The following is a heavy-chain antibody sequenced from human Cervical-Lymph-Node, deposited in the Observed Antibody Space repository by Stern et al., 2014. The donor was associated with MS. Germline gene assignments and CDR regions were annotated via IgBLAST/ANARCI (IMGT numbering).Heavy chain of an antibody. D-gene: IGHD2-15*01. V-gene: IGHV1-18*01. CDR2: ISAYNSNT. J-gene: IGHJ3*02. Sequence: QVQLVQSGAEVMKPGASVKVSCKASGYTFTSCGISWGRQAHGQGLELKGWISAYNSNTNYAQKLQGRVTMTTDTSTSTAYMELRSLRSDDTAVYYCARGLLGSENAFDIWGQGTMVTVSS. CDR1: GYTFTSCG. CDR3: ARGLLGSENAFDI.